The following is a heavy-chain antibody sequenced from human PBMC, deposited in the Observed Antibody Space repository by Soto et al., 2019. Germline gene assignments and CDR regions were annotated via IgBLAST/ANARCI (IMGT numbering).Heavy chain of an antibody. V-gene: IGHV4-39*07. CDR3: VGSGYSPFDY. D-gene: IGHD3-22*01. J-gene: IGHJ4*02. CDR1: GDSISSSTYF. CDR2: IYYSGST. Sequence: SGTLSLTCTVSGDSISSSTYFWGWVRQPPGKGLEWIGSIYYSGSTNYNPSLKSRVTISVDTSKNQFSLKLSSVTAADTAVYYCVGSGYSPFDYWGQGTLVTVPQ.